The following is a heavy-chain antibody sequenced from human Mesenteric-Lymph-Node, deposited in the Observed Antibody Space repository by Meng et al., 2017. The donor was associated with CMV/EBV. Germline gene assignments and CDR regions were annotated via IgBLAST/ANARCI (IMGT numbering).Heavy chain of an antibody. CDR1: GYTFTSYD. V-gene: IGHV1-8*03. CDR3: AREWGYSGSPQDWFDP. J-gene: IGHJ5*02. D-gene: IGHD1-26*01. CDR2: MNPNSGNT. Sequence: ASVKVSCKASGYTFTSYDINWVRQATGHGLEWMGWMNPNSGNTGYAQKFQGRVTITRNTSISTAYMELSSLRSEDTAVYYCAREWGYSGSPQDWFDPWGQGTLVTVSS.